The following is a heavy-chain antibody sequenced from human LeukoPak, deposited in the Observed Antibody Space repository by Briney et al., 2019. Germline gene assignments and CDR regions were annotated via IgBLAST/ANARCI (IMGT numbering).Heavy chain of an antibody. CDR1: GYTFTGYY. J-gene: IGHJ4*02. CDR3: ATYFLDTSARD. D-gene: IGHD3-22*01. CDR2: INPNSGGT. Sequence: ASVKVSCKASGYTFTGYYMFWVRQAPGQGLEWMGWINPNSGGTNYAQKFQDRVTMTSDTSISTGYMELSSLRSDDTAVYYCATYFLDTSARDWGQGTLVTVS. V-gene: IGHV1-2*02.